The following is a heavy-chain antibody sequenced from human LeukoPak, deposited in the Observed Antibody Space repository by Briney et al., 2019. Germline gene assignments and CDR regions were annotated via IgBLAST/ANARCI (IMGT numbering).Heavy chain of an antibody. CDR2: ISPSGDRT. J-gene: IGHJ4*02. CDR1: GFTFSSYA. D-gene: IGHD3-22*01. V-gene: IGHV3-23*01. Sequence: PGGSLRLSCAASGFTFSSYAMSWVRQAPGKGLEWVSFISPSGDRTSNADSVEGRFTISRDNTRNTLYLQMNSLRDEDTGVYYCAIMHGYYDGSGFSAQWGQGTLLTV. CDR3: AIMHGYYDGSGFSAQ.